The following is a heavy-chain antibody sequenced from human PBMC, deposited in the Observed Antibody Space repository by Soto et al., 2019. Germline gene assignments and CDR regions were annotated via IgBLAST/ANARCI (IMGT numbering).Heavy chain of an antibody. D-gene: IGHD6-13*01. CDR2: ISYDGSNK. J-gene: IGHJ6*02. CDR1: GFAFSSYA. Sequence: GGSLRLSCAASGFAFSSYAMHWVRQAPGKGLEWVAVISYDGSNKYYADSVKGRFTISRDNSKNTLYLQMNSLRAEDTAVYYCIAAAGDYYYYGMDVWGQGTTVTVSS. CDR3: IAAAGDYYYYGMDV. V-gene: IGHV3-30-3*01.